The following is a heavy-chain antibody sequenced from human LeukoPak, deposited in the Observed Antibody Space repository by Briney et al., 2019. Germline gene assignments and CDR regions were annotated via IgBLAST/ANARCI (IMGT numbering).Heavy chain of an antibody. V-gene: IGHV3-23*01. Sequence: GGSLRLSCAASGFTFSSYEMNWVRQAPGKGLEWVSAISGSGGSTYYADSVKGRFTISRDNSKNTLNLQMNSLRAEDTAVYYCAKDLYSSSWYGFGAFDIWGQGTMVTVSS. J-gene: IGHJ3*02. CDR3: AKDLYSSSWYGFGAFDI. D-gene: IGHD6-13*01. CDR2: ISGSGGST. CDR1: GFTFSSYE.